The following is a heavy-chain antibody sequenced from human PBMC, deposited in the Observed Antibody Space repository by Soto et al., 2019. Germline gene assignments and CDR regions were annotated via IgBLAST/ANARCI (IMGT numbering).Heavy chain of an antibody. CDR1: GFTFSSYS. V-gene: IGHV3-48*02. D-gene: IGHD6-19*01. J-gene: IGHJ6*02. CDR2: ISSSSSTI. Sequence: EVQLVESGGGLVQPGGSLRLSCAASGFTFSSYSMNWVRQAPGKGLEWVSYISSSSSTIYYADSVKGRFTISRDNAKHSLYLQMNSLRDEDTAVYYCARDLRVIAVAAYYYGMDVWGQGTTVTVSS. CDR3: ARDLRVIAVAAYYYGMDV.